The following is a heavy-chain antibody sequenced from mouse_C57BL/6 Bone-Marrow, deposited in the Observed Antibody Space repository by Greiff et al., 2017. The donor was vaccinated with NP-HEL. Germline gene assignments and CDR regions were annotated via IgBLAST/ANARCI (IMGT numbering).Heavy chain of an antibody. Sequence: DVMLVESGGGLVKPGGSLKLSCAASGFTFSSYAMSWVRQTPEKRLEWVATISDGGSYTYYPDNVKGRFTISRDNAKNNLYLQMSHLKSEDTAMYYCARGYGNYYAMDYWGQGTSVTVSS. V-gene: IGHV5-4*03. CDR2: ISDGGSYT. D-gene: IGHD2-10*02. CDR1: GFTFSSYA. J-gene: IGHJ4*01. CDR3: ARGYGNYYAMDY.